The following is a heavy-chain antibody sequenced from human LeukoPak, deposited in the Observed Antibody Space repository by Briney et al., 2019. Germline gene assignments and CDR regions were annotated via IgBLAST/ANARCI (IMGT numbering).Heavy chain of an antibody. CDR3: ARSCTGTNCYLTDAFDI. J-gene: IGHJ3*02. V-gene: IGHV5-51*01. CDR1: GSRFINYW. CDR2: IYPGDSDT. D-gene: IGHD2-2*01. Sequence: GESLKISCKGSGSRFINYWIGWVRQMPGKGLEWMGIIYPGDSDTKYSPSFRGQVTISADKSISTAYLQWSSLKAPDTAMYYCARSCTGTNCYLTDAFDIWGQGTMVTVSS.